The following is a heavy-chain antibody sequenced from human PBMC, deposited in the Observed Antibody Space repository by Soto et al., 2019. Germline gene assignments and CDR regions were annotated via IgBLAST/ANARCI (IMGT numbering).Heavy chain of an antibody. J-gene: IGHJ4*02. Sequence: PGGSLRLSCAASGFTFSSYGMHWVRQAPGKGLEWVAVIWYDGSNKYYADSVKGRFTISRDNSKNTLYLQMNSLRAEDTAVYYCARDPPGRYDFCSGAFDYWGQGTLVTVSS. CDR3: ARDPPGRYDFCSGAFDY. V-gene: IGHV3-33*01. D-gene: IGHD3-3*01. CDR2: IWYDGSNK. CDR1: GFTFSSYG.